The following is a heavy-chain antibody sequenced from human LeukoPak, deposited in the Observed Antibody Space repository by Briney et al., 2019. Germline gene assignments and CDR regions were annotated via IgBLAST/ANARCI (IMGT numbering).Heavy chain of an antibody. V-gene: IGHV4-4*07. CDR1: GGSFSSYY. CDR2: IYTSGST. CDR3: ASSRSSTSFDY. D-gene: IGHD2-2*01. J-gene: IGHJ4*02. Sequence: SETLSLTCTVSGGSFSSYYWSWIRQPAGKGLEWIGRIYTSGSTNYNPSLKSRVTMSVDTSKNQFSLKLSSVTAADTAVYYCASSRSSTSFDYWGQGTLVTVSS.